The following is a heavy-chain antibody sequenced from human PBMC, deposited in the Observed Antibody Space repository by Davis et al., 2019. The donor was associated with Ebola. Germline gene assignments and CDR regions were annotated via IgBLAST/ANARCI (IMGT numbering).Heavy chain of an antibody. CDR1: GFTFSSYW. CDR3: AREEQLVRENWFDP. CDR2: INSDGSST. V-gene: IGHV3-74*01. D-gene: IGHD6-6*01. J-gene: IGHJ5*02. Sequence: PGGSLRLSCAASGFTFSSYWMHWVRQAPGKGLVWVSRINSDGSSTSYADSVKGRFTISRDNAKNTLYLQMNSLRAEDTAVYYCAREEQLVRENWFDPWGRGTLVTVSS.